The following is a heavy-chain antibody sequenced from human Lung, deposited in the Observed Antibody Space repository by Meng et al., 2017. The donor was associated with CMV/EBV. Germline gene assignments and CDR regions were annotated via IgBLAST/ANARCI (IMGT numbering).Heavy chain of an antibody. J-gene: IGHJ4*02. CDR3: ARGPDIGAF. CDR2: IKEDGSTK. Sequence: GGSLRLSCVASGFTFTRHWMIWVRQPPGKGLEWVANIKEDGSTKLYVDSVKGRFTISRDNSKNSLFLQMNSLRVEDAAVYYCARGPDIGAFWGQGTLVTGSS. CDR1: GFTFTRHW. D-gene: IGHD5-12*01. V-gene: IGHV3-7*01.